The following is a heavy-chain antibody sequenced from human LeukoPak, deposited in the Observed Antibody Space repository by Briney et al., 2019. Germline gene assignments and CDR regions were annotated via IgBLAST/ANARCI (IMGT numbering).Heavy chain of an antibody. J-gene: IGHJ4*02. Sequence: GGSLRLSCAASGFTFSDYNMRWIRQAPGKGLEWVSSISRSGSTKYYADSVKGRFTISRDNAKNTLYLQMNSLRAEDTAVYYCARGLRYYYDTIGYWGQGTLVTVSS. V-gene: IGHV3-11*04. CDR3: ARGLRYYYDTIGY. D-gene: IGHD3-22*01. CDR2: ISRSGSTK. CDR1: GFTFSDYN.